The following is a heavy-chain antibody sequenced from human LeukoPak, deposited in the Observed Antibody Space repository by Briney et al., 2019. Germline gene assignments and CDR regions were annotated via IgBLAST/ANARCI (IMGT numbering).Heavy chain of an antibody. CDR1: GGSISSGGYY. D-gene: IGHD6-13*01. CDR2: IYYSGST. Sequence: PSETLSLTCTVSGGSISSGGYYWSWIRQHPGKGLEWIGYIYYSGSTYYNPSLKSRVTISVDTSKNQFSLKLSSVTAADTAVYYCARTGYSSSWYPGQYYFDYWGQGTLVTVSS. V-gene: IGHV4-31*03. J-gene: IGHJ4*02. CDR3: ARTGYSSSWYPGQYYFDY.